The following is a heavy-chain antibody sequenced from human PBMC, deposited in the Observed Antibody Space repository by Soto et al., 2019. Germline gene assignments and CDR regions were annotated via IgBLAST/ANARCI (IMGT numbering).Heavy chain of an antibody. CDR1: GFTFSSYG. Sequence: QVQLVESGGGVVQPGRSLRLSCAASGFTFSSYGMHWVRQAPGKGLEWVGVISYDGSSNYYADSVKGRFTISRDNSKNTLFLQMNSLRAEDTAVYYCARDASGLAFCDYWGQGTLVTVSS. V-gene: IGHV3-30*03. D-gene: IGHD3-10*01. CDR2: ISYDGSSN. J-gene: IGHJ4*02. CDR3: ARDASGLAFCDY.